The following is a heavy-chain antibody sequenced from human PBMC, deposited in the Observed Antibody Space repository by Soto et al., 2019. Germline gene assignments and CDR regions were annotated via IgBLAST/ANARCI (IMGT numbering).Heavy chain of an antibody. D-gene: IGHD3-10*01. Sequence: QVQLVQSGAEVKKPGASVKVSCKASGYTFTGYYMHWVRQAPGQGLEWMGWINPNSGGTNYAQKFQGWVTMTRDTSISTAYMELSRLRSDDTAVYYCARGSYGSGSYYPTHFDYWGQGTLVTVSS. V-gene: IGHV1-2*04. CDR2: INPNSGGT. J-gene: IGHJ4*02. CDR3: ARGSYGSGSYYPTHFDY. CDR1: GYTFTGYY.